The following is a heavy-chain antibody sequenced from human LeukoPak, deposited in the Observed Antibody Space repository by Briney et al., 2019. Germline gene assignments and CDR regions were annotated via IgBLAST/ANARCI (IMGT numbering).Heavy chain of an antibody. CDR3: ARGLGRQQLVSPFDY. D-gene: IGHD6-13*01. V-gene: IGHV4-38-2*02. CDR2: IYHSGTI. J-gene: IGHJ4*02. CDR1: GYSISSGYY. Sequence: SETLSLTCTVSGYSISSGYYWGWIRQPPGKGPEWLASIYHSGTIYYNPSLKSRVTISVDTSKNQFPLKLTSVTAADTAVYYCARGLGRQQLVSPFDYWGQGTLVTVSS.